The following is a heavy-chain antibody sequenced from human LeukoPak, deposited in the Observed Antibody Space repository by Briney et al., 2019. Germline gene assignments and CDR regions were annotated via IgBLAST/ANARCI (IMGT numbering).Heavy chain of an antibody. Sequence: SETLSLTCAVYGGSFSGYYWSWIRQPPGKGLEWIGEINHSGSTNYNPSLKSRVTISVDTSKNQFSLKLSSVTAADTAAYYCARVGARRWLQREGRTSNWYFDLWGRGTLVTVSS. V-gene: IGHV4-34*01. CDR1: GGSFSGYY. J-gene: IGHJ2*01. CDR2: INHSGST. D-gene: IGHD5-24*01. CDR3: ARVGARRWLQREGRTSNWYFDL.